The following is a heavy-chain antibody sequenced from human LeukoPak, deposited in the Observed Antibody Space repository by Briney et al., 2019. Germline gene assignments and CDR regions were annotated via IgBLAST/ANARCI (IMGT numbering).Heavy chain of an antibody. Sequence: PSETLSLTCTVSGGSISSSSYYWGWIRQPPGKGLEWIGSIYYSGSTYYNPSLKSRVTISVDTSKNQFSLRLSSVTAADTAVYYCARCRDGYNFAFDIWGQGTMVTVSS. J-gene: IGHJ3*02. D-gene: IGHD5-24*01. CDR1: GGSISSSSYY. CDR2: IYYSGST. V-gene: IGHV4-39*07. CDR3: ARCRDGYNFAFDI.